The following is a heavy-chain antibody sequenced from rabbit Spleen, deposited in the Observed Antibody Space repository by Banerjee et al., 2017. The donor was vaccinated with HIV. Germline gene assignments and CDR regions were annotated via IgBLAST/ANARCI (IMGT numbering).Heavy chain of an antibody. J-gene: IGHJ6*01. CDR1: GFDLSSYYY. V-gene: IGHV1S45*01. CDR3: ARDSGSSFSSYGMDL. D-gene: IGHD8-1*01. CDR2: IYGSSGSA. Sequence: QEQLEESGGDLVKPGASLTLTCTASGFDLSSYYYMCWVRQAPGKGLEWIACIYGSSGSAYYANWAKGRFTCSKTSSTTVTLQMTSLTAADTATYFCARDSGSSFSSYGMDLWGPGTLVTVS.